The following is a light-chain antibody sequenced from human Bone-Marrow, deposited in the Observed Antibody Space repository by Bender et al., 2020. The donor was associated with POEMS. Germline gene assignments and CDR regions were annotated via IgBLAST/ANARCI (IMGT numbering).Light chain of an antibody. J-gene: IGLJ3*02. CDR1: TSNIGSNS. CDR3: AAWDDSLNGWV. V-gene: IGLV1-44*01. Sequence: QSVLTQPPSASGSPGQRVTISCSGSTSNIGSNSVDWYQQLPGTAPKLLISSNNQRPSGFPDRFSASKSGTSASLAISGLQSEDEADYYCAAWDDSLNGWVFGGGTKLTVL. CDR2: SNN.